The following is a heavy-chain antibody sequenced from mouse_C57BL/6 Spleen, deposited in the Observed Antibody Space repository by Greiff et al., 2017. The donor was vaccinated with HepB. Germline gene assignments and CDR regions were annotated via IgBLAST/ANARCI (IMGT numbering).Heavy chain of an antibody. CDR2: IYPRDGST. V-gene: IGHV1-78*01. CDR3: ARGRVYYDYAVGAMDC. Sequence: QVQLQQSDAELVKPGASVKISCKVSGYTFTDHTIHWMKQRPEQGLEWIGYIYPRDGSTKYNEKFKGKATLTADKSSSTAYMQLNSLTSEDSAVYFCARGRVYYDYAVGAMDCWGQGTSVTVSS. CDR1: GYTFTDHT. D-gene: IGHD2-4*01. J-gene: IGHJ4*01.